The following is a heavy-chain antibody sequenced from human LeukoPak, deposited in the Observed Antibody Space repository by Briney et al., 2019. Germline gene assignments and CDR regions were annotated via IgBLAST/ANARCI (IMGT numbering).Heavy chain of an antibody. J-gene: IGHJ4*02. Sequence: PGGSLRLSCAASGFTFSSYSMNWVRQAPGKGLEWVSYISSSSSIIYYADSVKGRFTISRDNAKNSVYLQMNRLRAEDTAVYYCARDRDSSGYYYGYWGQGTLVTVSS. V-gene: IGHV3-48*04. CDR2: ISSSSSII. D-gene: IGHD3-22*01. CDR1: GFTFSSYS. CDR3: ARDRDSSGYYYGY.